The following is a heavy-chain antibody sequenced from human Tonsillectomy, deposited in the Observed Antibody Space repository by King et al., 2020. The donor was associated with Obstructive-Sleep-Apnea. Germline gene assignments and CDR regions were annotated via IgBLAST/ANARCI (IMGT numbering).Heavy chain of an antibody. CDR2: INPSGGST. D-gene: IGHD2-15*01. CDR3: AREIWADIVVVAEGLNWFDP. Sequence: QLVQSGAEVKKPGASVKVSCKASGYTFTSYYMHWVRQAPGQGLEWMGIINPSGGSTSYAQKFQGRVTMTRDTSTSTVYMELSSLRSEDTAVYYCAREIWADIVVVAEGLNWFDPWGQGTLVTVSS. CDR1: GYTFTSYY. V-gene: IGHV1-46*01. J-gene: IGHJ5*02.